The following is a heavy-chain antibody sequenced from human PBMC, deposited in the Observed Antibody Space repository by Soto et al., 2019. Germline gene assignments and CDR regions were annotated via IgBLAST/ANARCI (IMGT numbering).Heavy chain of an antibody. Sequence: GGSLRLSCAASGLTFSSHAMSWVRQAPGKGLEWVSGISGSGGSTYYADSVKGRFTIPRDNSKNTLFLQMNSLRAEDTAVYYCAKAPYNGRSLIDYWGQGTLVTVSS. CDR3: AKAPYNGRSLIDY. CDR1: GLTFSSHA. CDR2: ISGSGGST. D-gene: IGHD1-20*01. J-gene: IGHJ4*02. V-gene: IGHV3-23*01.